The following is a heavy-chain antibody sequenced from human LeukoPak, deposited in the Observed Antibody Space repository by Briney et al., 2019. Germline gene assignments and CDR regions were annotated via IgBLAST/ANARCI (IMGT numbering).Heavy chain of an antibody. CDR1: GFTFNTYA. CDR2: INYSGGAT. CDR3: ATTRVCGGVLLRPSCLYFED. J-gene: IGHJ4*02. Sequence: GGSLRLSCAAPGFTFNTYAMSWVGQAPGKGLGWVSGINYSGGATNYADSVQGRFTVSRDNSKNTLYLQMNNLRAEDTAVYYCATTRVCGGVLLRPSCLYFEDWGQGALVTVSS. V-gene: IGHV3-23*01. D-gene: IGHD3-10*01.